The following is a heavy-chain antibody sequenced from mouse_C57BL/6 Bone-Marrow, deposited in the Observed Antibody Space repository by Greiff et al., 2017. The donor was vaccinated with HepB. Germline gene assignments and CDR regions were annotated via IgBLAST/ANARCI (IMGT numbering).Heavy chain of an antibody. J-gene: IGHJ3*01. CDR1: GFTFSDYG. CDR2: ISSGSSTI. V-gene: IGHV5-17*01. CDR3: ARNDYYGSSPAWFAY. D-gene: IGHD1-1*01. Sequence: EVQLQQSGGGLVKPGGSLKLSCAASGFTFSDYGMHWVRQAPEKGLEWVAYISSGSSTIYYADTVKGRFTISRDNAKNTLFLQMTSLRSEDTAMYYCARNDYYGSSPAWFAYWGQGTLVTVSA.